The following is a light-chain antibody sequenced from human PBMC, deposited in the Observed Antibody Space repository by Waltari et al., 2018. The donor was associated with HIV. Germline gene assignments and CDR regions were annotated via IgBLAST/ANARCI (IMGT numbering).Light chain of an antibody. Sequence: DIVMTQSPDSLAVSLGEGATVNCKSSQSVLYSSNNKNYLAWYQQKPGQPPKLLLYWASTREYGVPDRFSGSGSGTDFTLTISSLQAEDVAVYYCQQYYSTRPWTFGQGTKVEIK. CDR3: QQYYSTRPWT. V-gene: IGKV4-1*01. J-gene: IGKJ1*01. CDR1: QSVLYSSNNKNY. CDR2: WAS.